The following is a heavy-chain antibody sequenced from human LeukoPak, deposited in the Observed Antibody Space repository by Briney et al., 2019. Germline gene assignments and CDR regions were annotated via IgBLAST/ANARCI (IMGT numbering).Heavy chain of an antibody. Sequence: GGSLRLSCAASGFTFSSYAMHCVRQAPGKGLEYVSAISSNGGSTYYANSVKGRFTISRDNSKNTLYLQMGSLRAEDMAVYYCASYGAFDIWGQGTMVTVSS. D-gene: IGHD3-10*01. CDR2: ISSNGGST. J-gene: IGHJ3*02. CDR1: GFTFSSYA. CDR3: ASYGAFDI. V-gene: IGHV3-64*01.